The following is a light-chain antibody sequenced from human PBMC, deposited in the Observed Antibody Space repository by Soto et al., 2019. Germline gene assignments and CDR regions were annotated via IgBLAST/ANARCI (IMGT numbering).Light chain of an antibody. V-gene: IGKV3-20*01. Sequence: ASQSVSSYLAWYQQKPGQAPRLLIYGASSRATGIPDRFSGSGSGTDFTLTISRLEPEDFAVYYCQQYGSSPLTFGGGTKVAIK. J-gene: IGKJ4*01. CDR1: QSVSSY. CDR2: GAS. CDR3: QQYGSSPLT.